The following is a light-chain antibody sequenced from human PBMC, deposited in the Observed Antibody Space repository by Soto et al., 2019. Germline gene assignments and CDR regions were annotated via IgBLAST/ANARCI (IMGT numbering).Light chain of an antibody. Sequence: QSALTQPASVSGSPGQSITISCTGTSSDVGGYDLVSWYQQHPGKAPKLIIYEGSKRPSGISNGFSGSKSGNTASLIISGLQGDDEGDYYCCAYVSSNTLLFGGGTKVTVL. CDR2: EGS. J-gene: IGLJ3*02. CDR1: SSDVGGYDL. V-gene: IGLV2-23*01. CDR3: CAYVSSNTLL.